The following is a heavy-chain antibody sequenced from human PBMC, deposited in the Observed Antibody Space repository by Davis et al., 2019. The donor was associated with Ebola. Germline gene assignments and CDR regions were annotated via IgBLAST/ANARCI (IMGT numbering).Heavy chain of an antibody. CDR1: GGSLSNYY. V-gene: IGHV4-39*01. CDR3: ATSNWFDP. Sequence: GSLRLSCAVYGGSLSNYYWGWIRQPPGKGLEWIGSVHHSGRTYYNPSLKSRLTISIDTSKNQFSLKLTSVTAADTSVYYCATSNWFDPWGQGTLVTVSS. J-gene: IGHJ5*02. CDR2: VHHSGRT.